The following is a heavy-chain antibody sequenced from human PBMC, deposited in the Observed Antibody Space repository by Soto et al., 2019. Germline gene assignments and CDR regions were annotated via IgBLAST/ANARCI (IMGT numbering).Heavy chain of an antibody. CDR1: GDSMRGYHFY. CDR3: AYGSSSAWIDY. J-gene: IGHJ4*02. V-gene: IGHV4-39*01. D-gene: IGHD6-25*01. CDR2: AYFSGGNT. Sequence: LSLTCSVSGDSMRGYHFYWGWIRQAPGKGLEWIGSAYFSGGNTYYSPSLKSRVSISVDTSKNEFSLRLTSLTAADTAVYFCAYGSSSAWIDYWGQGTLVTVSS.